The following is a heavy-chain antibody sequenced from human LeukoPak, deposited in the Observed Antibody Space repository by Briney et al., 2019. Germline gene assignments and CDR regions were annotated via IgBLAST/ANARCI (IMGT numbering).Heavy chain of an antibody. CDR2: MNPNSGNT. CDR3: ARGGSPPHAFDI. Sequence: ASVKVSCKASGYTFTSYDINWVRQATGQGLEWMGWMNPNSGNTGYAQKFQGRVTMTRNTSISTAYMELSSLRSDDTAVYYCARGGSPPHAFDIWGQGTMVTVSS. J-gene: IGHJ3*02. CDR1: GYTFTSYD. V-gene: IGHV1-8*01.